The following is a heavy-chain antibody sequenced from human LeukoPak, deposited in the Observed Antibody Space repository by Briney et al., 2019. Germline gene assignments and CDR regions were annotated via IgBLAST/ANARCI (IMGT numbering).Heavy chain of an antibody. V-gene: IGHV5-51*01. D-gene: IGHD3-22*01. CDR1: GYSFTNYW. J-gene: IGHJ4*02. CDR3: ARHRGQWHYYDSSGYYFVDY. CDR2: LNPGDSDT. Sequence: GESLKISCKGSGYSFTNYWIGWVPQIPGKGLEWMGILNPGDSDTRYSPSFQGQGTISADKSISTAYLQWSSLKASDTAMYYCARHRGQWHYYDSSGYYFVDYWGQGTLVTVSS.